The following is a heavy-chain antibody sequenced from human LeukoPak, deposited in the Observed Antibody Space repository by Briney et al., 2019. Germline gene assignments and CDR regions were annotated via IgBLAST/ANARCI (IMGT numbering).Heavy chain of an antibody. CDR2: ISAYNGNT. D-gene: IGHD3-10*01. Sequence: GASVKVSCKASGYTFTTYNINWVRQDPGQGLEWMGWISAYNGNTNYAQKLQGRVTMTTETSTSTAYMELRSLRSDDTAVYYCARVLYGSGSYALYYYYMDVWGKGTTVTVSS. J-gene: IGHJ6*03. V-gene: IGHV1-18*01. CDR1: GYTFTTYN. CDR3: ARVLYGSGSYALYYYYMDV.